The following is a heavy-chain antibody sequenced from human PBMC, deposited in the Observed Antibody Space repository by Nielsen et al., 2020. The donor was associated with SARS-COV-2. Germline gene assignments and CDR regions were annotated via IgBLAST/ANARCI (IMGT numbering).Heavy chain of an antibody. D-gene: IGHD2-15*01. J-gene: IGHJ4*02. Sequence: WVRQAPGQGLEWMGIINPSGGSTSYAQKFQGRVTMTRDTSTSTVYMELSSLRSEDTAVYYCARDLTHCSGGSCYGYWGQGTLVTVSS. V-gene: IGHV1-46*01. CDR3: ARDLTHCSGGSCYGY. CDR2: INPSGGST.